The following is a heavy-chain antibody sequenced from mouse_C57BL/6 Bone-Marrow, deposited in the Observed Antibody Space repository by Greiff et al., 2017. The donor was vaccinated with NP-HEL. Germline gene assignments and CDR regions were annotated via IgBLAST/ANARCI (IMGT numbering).Heavy chain of an antibody. CDR3: ARKTLPGGYFDY. J-gene: IGHJ2*01. CDR2: IDPSDSYT. CDR1: GYTFTSYW. Sequence: VQLQQPGAELVRPGTSVKLSCKASGYTFTSYWMHWVKQRPGQGLEWIGVIDPSDSYTNYNQKFKGKATLTVDTSSSTAYMQLRSLTSEDSAVYYCARKTLPGGYFDYWGQGTTRTVSS. V-gene: IGHV1-59*01.